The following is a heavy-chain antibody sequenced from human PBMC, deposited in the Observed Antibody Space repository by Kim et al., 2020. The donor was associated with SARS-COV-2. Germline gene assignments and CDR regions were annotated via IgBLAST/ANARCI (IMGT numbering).Heavy chain of an antibody. V-gene: IGHV3-9*01. CDR3: AKDASPDLYYMDV. CDR2: ISWNSGSI. CDR1: GFTFDDYA. J-gene: IGHJ6*03. Sequence: GGSLRLSCAASGFTFDDYAMHWVRQAPGKGLEWVSGISWNSGSIGYADSVKGRFTISRDNAKNSLYLQMNSLRAEDTALYYCAKDASPDLYYMDVWGKGTTVTVSS.